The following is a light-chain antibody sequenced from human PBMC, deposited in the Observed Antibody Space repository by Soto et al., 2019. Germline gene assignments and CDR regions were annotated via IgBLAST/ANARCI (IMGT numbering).Light chain of an antibody. CDR1: QGISNY. J-gene: IGKJ2*01. Sequence: DIQMTQSPSSLSASVGDRVTITCRASQGISNYLAWYQQKPGKVPKLLIYAASTLQSGVPSRFSGSGSGTDFTLTISSLQPEDVATYYCQKYNKMYTFGQGTKLEIK. CDR3: QKYNKMYT. V-gene: IGKV1-27*01. CDR2: AAS.